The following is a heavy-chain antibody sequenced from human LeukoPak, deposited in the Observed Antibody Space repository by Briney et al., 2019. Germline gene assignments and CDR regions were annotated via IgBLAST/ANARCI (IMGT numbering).Heavy chain of an antibody. V-gene: IGHV3-43*01. CDR1: GFTFDDYT. CDR3: AKAGGVSSGWFGDWFDP. Sequence: GGSLRLSCAASGFTFDDYTMHWVRQTPGKGLEWVSLSSWDGDSTYYADSVKGRFTISRDNRNNSLYLQMNSLTTEDTALYYCAKAGGVSSGWFGDWFDPWGQGTLVTVSS. CDR2: SSWDGDST. J-gene: IGHJ5*02. D-gene: IGHD6-19*01.